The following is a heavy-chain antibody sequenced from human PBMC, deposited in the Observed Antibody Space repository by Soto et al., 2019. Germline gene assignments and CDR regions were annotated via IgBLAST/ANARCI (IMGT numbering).Heavy chain of an antibody. V-gene: IGHV4-4*02. J-gene: IGHJ6*02. CDR1: GGSISSSNW. D-gene: IGHD4-17*01. CDR2: IYHSGST. CDR3: ARARAGGDYVTAYYYYGMDV. Sequence: SETLSLTCAVSGGSISSSNWWSWVRQPPGKGLEWIGEIYHSGSTNYNPSLKSRVTISVDKSKNQFSLKLSSVTAADTAVYYCARARAGGDYVTAYYYYGMDVWGQGTTVTVSS.